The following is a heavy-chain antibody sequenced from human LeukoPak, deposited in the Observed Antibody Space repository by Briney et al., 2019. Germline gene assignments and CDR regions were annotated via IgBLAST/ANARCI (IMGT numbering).Heavy chain of an antibody. CDR2: ISSDGSST. CDR3: ATLESYFDY. Sequence: GGSLRLSCAASGFTFSSYWMHWVRQAPGKGLVWVSRISSDGSSTNYADSVMGRFTVSRDNAENTLFLQMNSLRAEDTAVYYCATLESYFDYWGQGCLVTVSP. V-gene: IGHV3-74*01. D-gene: IGHD5-24*01. CDR1: GFTFSSYW. J-gene: IGHJ4*02.